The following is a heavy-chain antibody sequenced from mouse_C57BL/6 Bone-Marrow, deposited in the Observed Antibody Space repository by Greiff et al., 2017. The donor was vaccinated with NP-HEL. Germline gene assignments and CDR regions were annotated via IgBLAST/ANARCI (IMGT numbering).Heavy chain of an antibody. V-gene: IGHV1-82*01. J-gene: IGHJ2*01. Sequence: QVQLQQSGPELVKPGASVKISCKASGYAFSSSWMNWVKQRPEKGLEWIGRIYPGDGDTNYNGQFKGKATLTADKSSSTAYMQLSSLTSEDSAVYFCASLITTVVADYWGQGTTLTVSS. D-gene: IGHD1-1*01. CDR2: IYPGDGDT. CDR1: GYAFSSSW. CDR3: ASLITTVVADY.